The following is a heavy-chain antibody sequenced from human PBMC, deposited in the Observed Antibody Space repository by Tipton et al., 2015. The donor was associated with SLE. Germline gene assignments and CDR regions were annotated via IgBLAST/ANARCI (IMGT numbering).Heavy chain of an antibody. Sequence: GSPRLSCAASGFTFSSYEMNWVRQAPGKGLEWVSYISSSGSTIYYADSVKGRFTISRDNAKNSLYLQMNSRRAEDTAVYYCARAAYVLRYFDYWGQGTLVTVSS. CDR3: ARAAYVLRYFDY. CDR1: GFTFSSYE. V-gene: IGHV3-48*03. J-gene: IGHJ4*02. CDR2: ISSSGSTI. D-gene: IGHD3-9*01.